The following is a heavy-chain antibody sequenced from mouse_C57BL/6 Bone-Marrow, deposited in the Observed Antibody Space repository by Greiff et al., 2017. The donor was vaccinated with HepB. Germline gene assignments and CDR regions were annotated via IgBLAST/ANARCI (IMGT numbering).Heavy chain of an antibody. Sequence: QVHVKQPGAELVMPGASVKLSCKASGYTFTSYWMHWVKQRPGQGLEWIGEIDPSDSYTNYNQKFKGKSTLTVDKSSSTAYMQLSSLTSEDSAVYYCASLGYAMDYWGQGTSVTVSS. CDR1: GYTFTSYW. CDR2: IDPSDSYT. J-gene: IGHJ4*01. V-gene: IGHV1-69*01. CDR3: ASLGYAMDY.